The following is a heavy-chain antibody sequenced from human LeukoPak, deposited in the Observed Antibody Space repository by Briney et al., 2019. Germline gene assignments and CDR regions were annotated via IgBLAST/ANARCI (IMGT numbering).Heavy chain of an antibody. CDR3: ARDKKGASCYDY. CDR1: GGSISSYY. CDR2: IYYSGNT. V-gene: IGHV4-59*01. J-gene: IGHJ4*02. D-gene: IGHD2-2*01. Sequence: SETLSLPCTVSGGSISSYYWSWIRQPPGKGLEWIGYIYYSGNTNYNPSLKSRVTISVDTSKNQFSLKLSCVTAADTAVYYCARDKKGASCYDYWGQGTLVTVSS.